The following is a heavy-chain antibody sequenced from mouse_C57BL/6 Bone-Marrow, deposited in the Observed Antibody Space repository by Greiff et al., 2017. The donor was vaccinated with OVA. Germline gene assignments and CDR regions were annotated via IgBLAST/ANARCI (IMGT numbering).Heavy chain of an antibody. CDR1: GFTFSDYG. V-gene: IGHV5-17*01. CDR3: ARGVLRPLDY. Sequence: DVQLQESGGGLVKPGGSLKLSCAASGFTFSDYGMHWVRQAPEKGLEWVAYISSGSSTIYYADTVKGRVTISRDNAKNTLFLQMTSLRSEDTAMYYCARGVLRPLDYWDQGTTLTVSA. D-gene: IGHD1-2*01. J-gene: IGHJ2*01. CDR2: ISSGSSTI.